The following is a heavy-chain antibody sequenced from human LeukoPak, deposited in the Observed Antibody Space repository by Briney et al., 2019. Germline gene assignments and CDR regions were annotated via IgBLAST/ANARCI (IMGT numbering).Heavy chain of an antibody. CDR1: GGTFISYA. J-gene: IGHJ4*02. V-gene: IGHV1-69*13. Sequence: SVTVSCTASGGTFISYAISWVRQAPGQGLEWMGGIIPIFGTANYAQKFQGRVTITADESTSTAYMELSSLRSEDTAVYYCAREPPNPEGYFHHWGQGPLVTVSS. D-gene: IGHD1-14*01. CDR3: AREPPNPEGYFHH. CDR2: IIPIFGTA.